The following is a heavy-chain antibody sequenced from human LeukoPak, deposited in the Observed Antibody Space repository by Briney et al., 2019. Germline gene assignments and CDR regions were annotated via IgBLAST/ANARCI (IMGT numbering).Heavy chain of an antibody. CDR3: AKGDYYDSSGLADRPDAFDI. CDR2: ISWNSGSI. J-gene: IGHJ3*02. D-gene: IGHD3-22*01. CDR1: GFTFDDYD. V-gene: IGHV3-9*01. Sequence: GRSLRLSCAASGFTFDDYDMYWVRQAPGKGLEWVSGISWNSGSIGYADSVKGRFTISRDNAKNSLNLQMNSLRPEDTALYYCAKGDYYDSSGLADRPDAFDIWGQGTMVTVSS.